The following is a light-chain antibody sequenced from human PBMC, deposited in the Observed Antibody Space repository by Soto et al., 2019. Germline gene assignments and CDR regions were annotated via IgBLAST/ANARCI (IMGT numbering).Light chain of an antibody. CDR1: QGISSY. CDR3: HQLNSYPLP. Sequence: DIQLTQSPSFLSASVGDRVTITCRASQGISSYLAWYQQIPGKAPNLLIYAASTLQSGVPSRFSGSGSGTAFTLTISSLQPEDFATYYCHQLNSYPLPFGQGTRLEMK. J-gene: IGKJ5*01. V-gene: IGKV1-9*01. CDR2: AAS.